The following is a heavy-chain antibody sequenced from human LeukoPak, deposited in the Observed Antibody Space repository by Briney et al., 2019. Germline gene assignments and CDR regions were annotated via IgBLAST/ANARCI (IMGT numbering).Heavy chain of an antibody. D-gene: IGHD5-18*01. Sequence: PGGSLRLSCAASGFTFSNYGMNWVRQAPGKGLEWVSALSSSGGSTYYADSVKGRFTISRDNSKNTLYLQMNSLRAEDTAVYYCARDNTGGYSYGSFDYWGQGTLVTVSS. J-gene: IGHJ4*02. V-gene: IGHV3-23*01. CDR2: LSSSGGST. CDR1: GFTFSNYG. CDR3: ARDNTGGYSYGSFDY.